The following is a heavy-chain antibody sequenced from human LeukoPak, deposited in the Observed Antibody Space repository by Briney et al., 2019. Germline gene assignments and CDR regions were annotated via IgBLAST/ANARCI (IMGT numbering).Heavy chain of an antibody. CDR2: IYYSGST. CDR3: ARAVFGAFDI. CDR1: GGSVSSGSYY. D-gene: IGHD3-10*01. Sequence: SETLSLTCTVYGGSVSSGSYYWSWIRQPPGKGLEWIGYIYYSGSTNYDPSLKSRVTISVDTSKNQFSLKLSSVTAADTAVYFCARAVFGAFDIWGQGTMVTVSS. J-gene: IGHJ3*02. V-gene: IGHV4-61*01.